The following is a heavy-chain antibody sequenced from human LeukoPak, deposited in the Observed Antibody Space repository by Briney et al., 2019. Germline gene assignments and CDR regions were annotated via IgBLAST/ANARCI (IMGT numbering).Heavy chain of an antibody. J-gene: IGHJ6*02. D-gene: IGHD6-19*01. CDR1: GYTFTCYY. CDR3: ARELDSSGWLGYYGMDV. V-gene: IGHV1-2*02. CDR2: INPNSGGK. Sequence: ASVKVSCKASGYTFTCYYMHWVRQAPGQGVEWMGWINPNSGGKNYAQQFQGRVTMTRDTSISTAYIELSRLRSDDTAVYYCARELDSSGWLGYYGMDVWGQGTTVTVSS.